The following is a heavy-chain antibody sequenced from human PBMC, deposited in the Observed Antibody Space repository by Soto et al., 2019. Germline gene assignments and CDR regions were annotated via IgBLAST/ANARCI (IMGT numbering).Heavy chain of an antibody. V-gene: IGHV3-23*01. CDR1: GFTFSSYA. CDR2: ISGSGGST. D-gene: IGHD5-12*01. J-gene: IGHJ4*02. Sequence: GGSLRLSCAASGFTFSSYAMSWVRQAPGKGLEWVSAISGSGGSTYYADSVKGRFTISRDNSKNTLYLQMNSLRAEDPAVYYCAKDTAEVATHHQLNTYFDYWGQGTLVTVSS. CDR3: AKDTAEVATHHQLNTYFDY.